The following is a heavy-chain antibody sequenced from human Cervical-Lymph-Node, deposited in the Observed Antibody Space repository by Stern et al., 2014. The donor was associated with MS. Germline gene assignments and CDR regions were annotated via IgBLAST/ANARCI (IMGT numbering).Heavy chain of an antibody. V-gene: IGHV3-30*03. CDR3: ARSGPFEIRNPVDS. D-gene: IGHD1-14*01. CDR1: GFTLSSYG. J-gene: IGHJ4*02. Sequence: QVQLVESGGGVVQPGRSLRLSCVVSGFTLSSYGMHWVRHAPGKGLEAVAALSYDGNDEFYSDSVKGRFTISRDKSTNTLYLQMDSLRPEDTAVYYCARSGPFEIRNPVDSWGQGTRVTVSS. CDR2: LSYDGNDE.